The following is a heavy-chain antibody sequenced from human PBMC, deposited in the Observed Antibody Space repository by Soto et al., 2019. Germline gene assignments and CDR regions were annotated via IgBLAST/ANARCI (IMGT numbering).Heavy chain of an antibody. CDR2: IYYSGST. Sequence: PSETLSLTCTVSGGSISSSGYYWSWIRQHPGKGLEWIGYIYYSGSTYYNPSLKSRVTISVDTSKNQFSLKLSSVTAADTAVYYCARHTPAISISDHWGQGTLVTVS. D-gene: IGHD2-15*01. V-gene: IGHV4-31*03. J-gene: IGHJ4*02. CDR1: GGSISSSGYY. CDR3: ARHTPAISISDH.